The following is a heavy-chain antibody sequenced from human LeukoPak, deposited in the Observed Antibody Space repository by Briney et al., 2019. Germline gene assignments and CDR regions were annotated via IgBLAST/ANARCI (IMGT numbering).Heavy chain of an antibody. CDR3: AREPTTNDY. D-gene: IGHD4-17*01. V-gene: IGHV4-30-4*01. CDR1: GGSLSSGDYY. Sequence: SETLSLTCTVSGGSLSSGDYYWSWIRQPPGKGLEWIGYIYYSGSTFYNPSLKSRITISIDTSKNQFSLKLSSVTAADTAVYYCAREPTTNDYWGQGTLVTVSS. CDR2: IYYSGST. J-gene: IGHJ4*02.